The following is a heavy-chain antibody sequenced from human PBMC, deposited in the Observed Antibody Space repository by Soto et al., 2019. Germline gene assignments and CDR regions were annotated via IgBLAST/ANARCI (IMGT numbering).Heavy chain of an antibody. D-gene: IGHD6-19*01. V-gene: IGHV4-59*04. J-gene: IGHJ4*02. Sequence: SETLSLTCTVSGGSISSYYWSWIRQPPGKGLEWIGNIYYSGAAYYNPSLQSRVTISVDTSSNQFSMKLNSVTAADTAVYYCTDMLGQWLPRDWGQGTVVTVS. CDR3: TDMLGQWLPRD. CDR2: IYYSGAA. CDR1: GGSISSYY.